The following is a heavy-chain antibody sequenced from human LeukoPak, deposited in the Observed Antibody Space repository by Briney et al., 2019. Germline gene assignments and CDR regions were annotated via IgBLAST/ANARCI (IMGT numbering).Heavy chain of an antibody. J-gene: IGHJ5*02. Sequence: GGSLRLSCAASGFTFSNYSMNWVRQAPGKGLESVSSISSSSSYIYYADSVKGRFTISRDNAKNSLYLQMNSLRAEDTAVYYCARAEMATGSFDPWGQGTLVTVSS. V-gene: IGHV3-21*01. D-gene: IGHD5-24*01. CDR1: GFTFSNYS. CDR2: ISSSSSYI. CDR3: ARAEMATGSFDP.